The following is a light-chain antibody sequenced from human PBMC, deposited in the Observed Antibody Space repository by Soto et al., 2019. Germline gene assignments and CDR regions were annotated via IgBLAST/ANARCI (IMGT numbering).Light chain of an antibody. V-gene: IGKV1-39*01. Sequence: IQMTQSPSSLSASVGDRVTITCRASQSISRNLNWYQQKPGKAPELLIYTASNLQSGVPSRFRGSGSGTDFALPISSLQPEDSAVYYCQQSHSSPLSFGGGTKVEFK. CDR1: QSISRN. CDR3: QQSHSSPLS. J-gene: IGKJ4*01. CDR2: TAS.